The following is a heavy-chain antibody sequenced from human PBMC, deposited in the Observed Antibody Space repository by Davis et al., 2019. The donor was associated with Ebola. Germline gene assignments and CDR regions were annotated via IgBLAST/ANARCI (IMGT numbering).Heavy chain of an antibody. CDR3: HAGFDY. CDR1: GFTFYSYD. V-gene: IGHV3-73*01. D-gene: IGHD1-14*01. Sequence: GESLKISCTASGFTFYSYDMNWVRQASGKGLEWVGRIRSKANSYATAYAASVKGRFTISRDDSKNTAYLQMNSLKTEDTAVYYCHAGFDYWGQGTLVTVSS. CDR2: IRSKANSYAT. J-gene: IGHJ4*02.